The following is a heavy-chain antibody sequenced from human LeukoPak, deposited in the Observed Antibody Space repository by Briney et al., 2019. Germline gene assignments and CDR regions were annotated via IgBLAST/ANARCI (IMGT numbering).Heavy chain of an antibody. J-gene: IGHJ6*03. CDR2: IYYSGST. CDR1: VGSLSSYY. Sequence: SETLSLTCTVSVGSLSSYYWSWVTQPPGKGLEWIGYIYYSGSTNYNPSLKSRVTISVDTSKNQFSLKLSSVTAADTAVYYCARRHYYDSISYYYYYMDVWGKGTTVTVSS. V-gene: IGHV4-59*08. D-gene: IGHD3-22*01. CDR3: ARRHYYDSISYYYYYMDV.